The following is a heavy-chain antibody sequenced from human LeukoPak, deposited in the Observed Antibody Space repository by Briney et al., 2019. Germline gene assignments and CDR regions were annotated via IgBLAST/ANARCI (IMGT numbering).Heavy chain of an antibody. CDR1: GFTFSNAW. Sequence: GGSLRLSCAASGFTFSNAWMSWVRQAPGKGLEWVGRIKSKTDGGTTDYAAPVKGRFTISRDDSKNTLYLQTNSLKTEDTAVYYCTTDQYYYDSSGYWNFDYWGQGALVTVSS. CDR2: IKSKTDGGTT. J-gene: IGHJ4*02. V-gene: IGHV3-15*01. D-gene: IGHD3-22*01. CDR3: TTDQYYYDSSGYWNFDY.